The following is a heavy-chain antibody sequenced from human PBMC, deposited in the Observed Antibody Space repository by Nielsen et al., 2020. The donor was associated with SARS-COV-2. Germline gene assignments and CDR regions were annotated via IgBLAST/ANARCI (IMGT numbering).Heavy chain of an antibody. Sequence: ASVQVSCKASGYTFTNYGISWVRQAPAQGLQWMGWISAYNGNRNYVQKFQGRVTMTTDTSTNTAYMELRSLKSDDTAVYYCARGTGEDYWGQGTLVTVSS. V-gene: IGHV1-18*04. CDR1: GYTFTNYG. CDR3: ARGTGEDY. J-gene: IGHJ4*02. D-gene: IGHD1-26*01. CDR2: ISAYNGNR.